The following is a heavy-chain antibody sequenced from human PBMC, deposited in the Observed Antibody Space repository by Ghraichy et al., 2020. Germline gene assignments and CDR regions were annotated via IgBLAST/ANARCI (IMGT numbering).Heavy chain of an antibody. D-gene: IGHD3-10*01. V-gene: IGHV1-2*04. CDR1: GYTFTGYY. CDR2: INPDSGGT. CDR3: ARDTGSGAAAFDI. Sequence: ASVKVSCKASGYTFTGYYMHWVRQAPGQGLEWMGWINPDSGGTNYAQKFQDWVTMTRDTSISTAYMELSRLRSDDTAVYYCARDTGSGAAAFDIWGQGTMVTVSS. J-gene: IGHJ3*02.